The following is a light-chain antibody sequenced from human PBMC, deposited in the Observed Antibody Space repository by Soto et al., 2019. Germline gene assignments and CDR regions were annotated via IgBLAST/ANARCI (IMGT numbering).Light chain of an antibody. V-gene: IGKV3-20*01. CDR3: QQYGSSPGT. J-gene: IGKJ1*01. CDR2: GAS. Sequence: EIVLTQSPGTLSLSPGERATLSCRASQSVSSSYLAWYQQKPGQAPRLLSYGASFRATGIPDRFSGSGSGTDFTLTISRLEPEDFAVYYCQQYGSSPGTFGQGTKVEIK. CDR1: QSVSSSY.